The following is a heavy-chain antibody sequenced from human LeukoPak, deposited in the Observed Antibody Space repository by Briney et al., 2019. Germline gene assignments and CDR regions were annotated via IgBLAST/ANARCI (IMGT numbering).Heavy chain of an antibody. Sequence: SETLSLTCAVYGGSFSGYYWSWIRQPPGKGLEWIGEINHSGSTNYNPSLKSRVTISVDTSKNQFSLKLSSVTAAERAVYYCARGRGPYYDFWSGYRFDYWGQGTLVTVSS. J-gene: IGHJ4*02. D-gene: IGHD3-3*01. V-gene: IGHV4-34*01. CDR3: ARGRGPYYDFWSGYRFDY. CDR1: GGSFSGYY. CDR2: INHSGST.